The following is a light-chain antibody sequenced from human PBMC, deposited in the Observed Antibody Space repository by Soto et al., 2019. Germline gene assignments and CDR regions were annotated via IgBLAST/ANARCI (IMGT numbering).Light chain of an antibody. J-gene: IGKJ2*01. V-gene: IGKV1-39*01. CDR2: AAS. CDR1: QTISRY. CDR3: QQSSDIPYT. Sequence: DIPMTQSPSSLSASVGDRVTVTCRASQTISRYLNWYQQNPGKAPKLLIYAASSLQSGVPSRFSGSGSGTDFTHTISSLQPDDFAPYYCQQSSDIPYTFGQGTKLEIK.